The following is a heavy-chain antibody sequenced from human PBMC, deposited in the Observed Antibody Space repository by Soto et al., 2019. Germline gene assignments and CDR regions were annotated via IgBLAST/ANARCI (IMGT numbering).Heavy chain of an antibody. D-gene: IGHD2-15*01. Sequence: GASVKLSCKASGYTFTRDTRNWVRQAPGQRLEWMGWINPDNCNTKSSQKFQDRVIITRDTSASTAYMDLSSLRSEDTAVYYCARGIATGQLDPWGQGTLVTVSS. V-gene: IGHV1-3*01. CDR1: GYTFTRDT. CDR3: ARGIATGQLDP. J-gene: IGHJ5*02. CDR2: INPDNCNT.